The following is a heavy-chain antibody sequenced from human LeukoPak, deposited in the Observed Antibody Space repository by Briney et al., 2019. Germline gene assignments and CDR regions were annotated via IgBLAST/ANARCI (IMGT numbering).Heavy chain of an antibody. V-gene: IGHV3-23*01. CDR3: AKDPTYYYDSSGHP. CDR1: GFSFSNYG. Sequence: GGSLRLSCEGSGFSFSNYGMHWVRQAPGKGLEWVSAISGSGGSTYYADSVKGRFTISRDNSKNTLYLQMNSLRAEDTAVYYCAKDPTYYYDSSGHPWGQGTLVTVSS. D-gene: IGHD3-22*01. CDR2: ISGSGGST. J-gene: IGHJ5*02.